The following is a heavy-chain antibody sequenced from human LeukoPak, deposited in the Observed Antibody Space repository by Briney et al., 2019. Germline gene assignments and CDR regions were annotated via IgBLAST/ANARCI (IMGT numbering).Heavy chain of an antibody. J-gene: IGHJ4*02. V-gene: IGHV3-9*01. Sequence: GGSLRLSCAASGFTFDDYAMHWVRQAPGKGLEWVSGISWNSGSIGYADSVKGRFTISRDNAKNSLYLQMNSLRAEDTALYYCAKAYYYDSSGYVDYWGQGTLVTVSS. CDR2: ISWNSGSI. D-gene: IGHD3-22*01. CDR3: AKAYYYDSSGYVDY. CDR1: GFTFDDYA.